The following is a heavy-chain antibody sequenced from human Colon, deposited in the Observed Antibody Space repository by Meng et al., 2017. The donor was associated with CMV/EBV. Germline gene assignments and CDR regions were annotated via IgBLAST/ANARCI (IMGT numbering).Heavy chain of an antibody. CDR3: ARGRHIAENYSYGMDV. Sequence: ASVQVSCKASGYTFTSYDINWVRQATGRGLEWMGWMNPNSGNTGYAQEFQGRVTITTNTSISTAYMELSSLRFEDPAVYYCARGRHIAENYSYGMDVWGQGTTVTVSS. V-gene: IGHV1-8*03. D-gene: IGHD2-21*01. CDR2: MNPNSGNT. J-gene: IGHJ6*02. CDR1: GYTFTSYD.